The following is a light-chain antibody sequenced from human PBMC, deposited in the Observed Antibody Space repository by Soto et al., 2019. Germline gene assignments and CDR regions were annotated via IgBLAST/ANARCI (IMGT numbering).Light chain of an antibody. Sequence: VVTQSPDTLSLSPGERATLSCRASHFVASGYLAWYQQKPGQAPRLVIYGASRRVTGIPDRFSGTGSGTDFTLTISNLEPEDSAVYHCQQYGSAPLSFGGGTKVDI. J-gene: IGKJ4*01. CDR1: HFVASGY. CDR3: QQYGSAPLS. CDR2: GAS. V-gene: IGKV3-20*01.